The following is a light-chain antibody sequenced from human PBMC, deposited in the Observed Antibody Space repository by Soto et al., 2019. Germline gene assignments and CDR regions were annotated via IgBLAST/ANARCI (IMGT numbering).Light chain of an antibody. V-gene: IGKV3-15*01. Sequence: EIVMTQSPATLSVSPGERATLSCRASQSISSNLAWYQQKPGQAPRLLIYGASTRATGIPARFSGSGSGTEFTLTISSLHPALFAVYCCLQSNNTPPWTFGQGTNVEIK. J-gene: IGKJ1*01. CDR2: GAS. CDR1: QSISSN. CDR3: LQSNNTPPWT.